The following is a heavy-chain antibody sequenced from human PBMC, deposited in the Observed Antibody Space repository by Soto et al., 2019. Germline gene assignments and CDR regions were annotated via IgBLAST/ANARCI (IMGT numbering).Heavy chain of an antibody. J-gene: IGHJ4*02. V-gene: IGHV4-39*01. Sequence: SETLSLTCTVSGGSISSNAYYWGWIRQPPGKGLEWTGSIYYSGSAYYNPSLKSRVAISVDTSKNQFSLKLSSVTAADTAVYYCARRPKRGSYSWCFDYWGQGTLVTVSS. CDR3: ARRPKRGSYSWCFDY. CDR1: GGSISSNAYY. D-gene: IGHD1-26*01. CDR2: IYYSGSA.